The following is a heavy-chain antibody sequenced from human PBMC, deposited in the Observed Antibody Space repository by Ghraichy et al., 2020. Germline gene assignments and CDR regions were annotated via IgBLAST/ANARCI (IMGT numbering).Heavy chain of an antibody. CDR1: GGSFSGYY. CDR3: ARRGRAVAISKAIDY. D-gene: IGHD6-19*01. J-gene: IGHJ4*02. V-gene: IGHV4-34*01. CDR2: INHSGST. Sequence: SETLSLTCAVYGGSFSGYYWSWIRQPPGKGLEWIGEINHSGSTNYNPSLKSRVTISVDTSKNQFSLKLSSVTAADTAVYYCARRGRAVAISKAIDYWGQGPLVTVSS.